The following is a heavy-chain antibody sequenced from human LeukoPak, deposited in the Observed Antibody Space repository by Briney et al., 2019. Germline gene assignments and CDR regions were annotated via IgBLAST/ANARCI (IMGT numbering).Heavy chain of an antibody. CDR3: AGGGELINF. V-gene: IGHV3-74*01. D-gene: IGHD1-26*01. CDR2: ITSDGSSS. Sequence: PGGSLRLSCAASGFTFSSYWMHWVRQAPGKGLVWVSRITSDGSSSSYADSVKGRFTISRDNAKNTLSLQMNSLRTEDTAVYYCAGGGELINFWGQGSLVTVSS. J-gene: IGHJ4*02. CDR1: GFTFSSYW.